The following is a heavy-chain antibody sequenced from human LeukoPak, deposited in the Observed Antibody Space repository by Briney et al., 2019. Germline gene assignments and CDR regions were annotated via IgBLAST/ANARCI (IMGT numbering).Heavy chain of an antibody. CDR3: AKTLWGLTLLSSDY. Sequence: GGSLRLSCAASGFTFTSYTMTWVRQAPGKGLEWVSGISDSGGSTHYADSVKGRFTISRDNSRNTLYLHMNSLRLEDTAVYWCAKTLWGLTLLSSDYWGQGTLVTVSS. V-gene: IGHV3-23*01. CDR2: ISDSGGST. J-gene: IGHJ4*02. D-gene: IGHD3-16*01. CDR1: GFTFTSYT.